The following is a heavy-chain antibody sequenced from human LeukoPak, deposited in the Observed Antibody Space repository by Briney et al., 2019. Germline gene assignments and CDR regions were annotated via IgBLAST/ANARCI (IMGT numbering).Heavy chain of an antibody. CDR1: GGSISSGGYS. D-gene: IGHD2-2*01. J-gene: IGHJ4*02. V-gene: IGHV4-30-4*07. Sequence: SETLSLTCTVSGGSISSGGYSWSWIRQAPGKGLEWIGYIYYSGSTYYNPSLKSRVTISVDTSKNQFSLKLSSVTAADTAVYYCVRDRTKYCSSTSCPLDYWDQGTLVTVSS. CDR2: IYYSGST. CDR3: VRDRTKYCSSTSCPLDY.